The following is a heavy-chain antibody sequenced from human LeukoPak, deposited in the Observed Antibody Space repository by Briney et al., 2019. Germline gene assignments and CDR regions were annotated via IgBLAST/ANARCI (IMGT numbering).Heavy chain of an antibody. J-gene: IGHJ4*02. CDR3: TRDRSGYDRDY. D-gene: IGHD3-22*01. V-gene: IGHV3-48*03. CDR2: ISSSGRTI. CDR1: GFTFSSFE. Sequence: PGGSLRLSCAASGFTFSSFEMNWVRQAPGKGLEWVSYISSSGRTIYYADSVKGRFTISRDNAKNSLYQQMNSLRAEDTAVYYCTRDRSGYDRDYWGQGTLVTVSS.